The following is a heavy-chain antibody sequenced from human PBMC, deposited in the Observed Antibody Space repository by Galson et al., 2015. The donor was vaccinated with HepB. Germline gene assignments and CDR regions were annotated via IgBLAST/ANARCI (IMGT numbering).Heavy chain of an antibody. CDR3: ARDMKPAYYDFWSGYYRYGMDV. J-gene: IGHJ6*02. Sequence: SLRLSCAASGFTFSSYSMNWVRQAPGKGLEWVSSISSSSSYIYYADSVKGRFTISRDNAKNSLYLQMNSLRAEDTAVYYCARDMKPAYYDFWSGYYRYGMDVWGQGTTVTVSS. CDR2: ISSSSSYI. D-gene: IGHD3-3*01. V-gene: IGHV3-21*01. CDR1: GFTFSSYS.